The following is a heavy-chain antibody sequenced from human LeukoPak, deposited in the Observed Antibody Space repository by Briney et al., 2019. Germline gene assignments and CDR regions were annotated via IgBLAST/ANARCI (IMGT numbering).Heavy chain of an antibody. D-gene: IGHD5-24*01. CDR1: GYTFTSYG. Sequence: ASVKVSCKASGYTFTSYGISWVRQAPGQGLEWMGWISAYNGNTNYAQKFQGRVTITADESTSTAYMELSSLRSEDTAVYYCARDGDGPMATISWFDPWGQGTLVTVSS. V-gene: IGHV1-18*01. CDR2: ISAYNGNT. J-gene: IGHJ5*02. CDR3: ARDGDGPMATISWFDP.